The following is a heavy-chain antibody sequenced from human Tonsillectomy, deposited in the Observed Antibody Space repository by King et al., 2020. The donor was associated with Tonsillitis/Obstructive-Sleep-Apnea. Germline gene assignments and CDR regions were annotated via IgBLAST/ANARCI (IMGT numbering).Heavy chain of an antibody. J-gene: IGHJ4*02. CDR1: GYSISSSNW. Sequence: VQLQESGPGLVKPSDTLSLTCAVSGYSISSSNWWGWIRQPPGKGLEWVGYIYYSGSTYYNPSLKSRVTISLATSKNHFSLKLSSVTAVDTAVYYFARMARGLVVAAFLDYWGQGTLVTVSS. V-gene: IGHV4-28*01. CDR3: ARMARGLVVAAFLDY. CDR2: IYYSGST. D-gene: IGHD3-22*01.